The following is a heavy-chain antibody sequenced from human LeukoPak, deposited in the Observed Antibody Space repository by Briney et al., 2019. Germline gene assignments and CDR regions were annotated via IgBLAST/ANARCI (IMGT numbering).Heavy chain of an antibody. CDR2: ISGSGGST. CDR3: ATAGTNYYDSSGYY. J-gene: IGHJ4*02. D-gene: IGHD3-22*01. CDR1: GFTFSSYA. Sequence: GGSLRLSCAASGFTFSSYAMSWVRQAPGKGLEWVSAISGSGGSTYYADSVKGRFTISRDNSKNTLYLQMNSLRAEDTAVYYCATAGTNYYDSSGYYWGQGTLVTVSS. V-gene: IGHV3-23*01.